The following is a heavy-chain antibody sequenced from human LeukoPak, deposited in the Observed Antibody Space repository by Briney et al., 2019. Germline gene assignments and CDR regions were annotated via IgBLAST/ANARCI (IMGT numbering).Heavy chain of an antibody. Sequence: GGSLRLSCSASGFTFNTYWMSWVRQAPGKGLQWVANVRPDGREQRYVDSVKGRFTISRDNAKNLVYLQMNSLRTDDTAVYYCARVGRWRWLQLRSSPSVWGQGTLVTVSS. CDR1: GFTFNTYW. V-gene: IGHV3-7*04. CDR3: ARVGRWRWLQLRSSPSV. J-gene: IGHJ4*02. D-gene: IGHD5-24*01. CDR2: VRPDGREQ.